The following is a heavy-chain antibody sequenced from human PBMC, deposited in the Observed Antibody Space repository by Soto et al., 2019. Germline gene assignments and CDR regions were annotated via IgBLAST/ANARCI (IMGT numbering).Heavy chain of an antibody. V-gene: IGHV3-21*01. CDR1: GFTFSTYT. J-gene: IGHJ5*01. D-gene: IGHD3-10*01. Sequence: GGSLRLSCAASGFTFSTYTMNWVRQAPGKGLEWVSSISSGSSYIYYAGSVKGRFTISRDNAKNSLFLQMNSLRADDTAVYYCARDILSGGAYPDSWGQGTKVTVSS. CDR2: ISSGSSYI. CDR3: ARDILSGGAYPDS.